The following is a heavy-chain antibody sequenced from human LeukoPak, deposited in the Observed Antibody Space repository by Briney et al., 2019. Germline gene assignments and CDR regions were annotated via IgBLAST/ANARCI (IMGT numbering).Heavy chain of an antibody. CDR1: GLTFSTYW. Sequence: PGGSLRLSCEVSGLTFSTYWMTWVRQAPGKGLEWVASINQNGREKYYVDSVKGRFTISGDNAKDSLYLQMNSLRDEDTAVYYCARSLGDDWGQGTLVTVSS. V-gene: IGHV3-7*01. J-gene: IGHJ4*02. CDR3: ARSLGDD. D-gene: IGHD3-16*01. CDR2: INQNGREK.